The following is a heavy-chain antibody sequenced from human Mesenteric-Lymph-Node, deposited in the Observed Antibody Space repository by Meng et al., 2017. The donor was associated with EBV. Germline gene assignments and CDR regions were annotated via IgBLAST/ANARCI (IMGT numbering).Heavy chain of an antibody. V-gene: IGHV3-11*01. CDR1: GFTFSDFY. J-gene: IGHJ4*02. CDR2: ISGSGNTI. D-gene: IGHD3-22*01. Sequence: QVQLVESGGGLVRPGGSLRLSCAPSGFTFSDFYMMWIRQAPGKGLEWVSYISGSGNTIYYADSVKGRFTISRDNAKNSLLLQMNRLRADDTAVYYCVKGGTYYFDSSGSFDYWGQGTLVTVSS. CDR3: VKGGTYYFDSSGSFDY.